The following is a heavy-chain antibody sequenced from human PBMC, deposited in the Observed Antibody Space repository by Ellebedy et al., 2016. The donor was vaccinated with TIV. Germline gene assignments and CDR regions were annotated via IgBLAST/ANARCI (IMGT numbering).Heavy chain of an antibody. CDR2: ISYDGGNK. CDR1: GFTFSSYA. V-gene: IGHV3-30-3*01. Sequence: GESLKISCAASGFTFSSYAMSWVRQAPGKGLEWVAVISYDGGNKYYADSVKGRFTISRDNSKNTLFLQMNSLRPEDTAVYHCARNFWSGYNPLYYAMDVWGQGTTVTVSS. J-gene: IGHJ6*02. CDR3: ARNFWSGYNPLYYAMDV. D-gene: IGHD3-3*01.